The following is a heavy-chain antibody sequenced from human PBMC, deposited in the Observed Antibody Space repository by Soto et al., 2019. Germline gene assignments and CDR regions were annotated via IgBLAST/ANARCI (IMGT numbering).Heavy chain of an antibody. J-gene: IGHJ6*02. Sequence: NLRHTYTVSGGSISSGDYYWSWIRQPPGKGLEWIGYIYYSGSTYYNPSLKSRVTISVDTSKNQFSLKLSSVTAADTAVYYCASSSITFVRGVIHYYVMAFRGQGSRVTGSS. CDR1: GGSISSGDYY. D-gene: IGHD3-10*01. CDR2: IYYSGST. CDR3: ASSSITFVRGVIHYYVMAF. V-gene: IGHV4-30-4*01.